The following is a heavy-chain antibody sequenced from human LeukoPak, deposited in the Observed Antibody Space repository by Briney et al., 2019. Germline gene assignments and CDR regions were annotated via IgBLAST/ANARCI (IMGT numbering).Heavy chain of an antibody. V-gene: IGHV3-15*01. Sequence: PGGSLRLSCAASGFTFSNAWMSWVRQAPGKGLEWVGRIKSKTDGGTTDYAAPVKGRFTISRDDSKNTLYLQKNSLKTEDTAVYYCTTAYYDILTGYLDAFDIWGQGTMVTVSS. CDR2: IKSKTDGGTT. J-gene: IGHJ3*02. D-gene: IGHD3-9*01. CDR1: GFTFSNAW. CDR3: TTAYYDILTGYLDAFDI.